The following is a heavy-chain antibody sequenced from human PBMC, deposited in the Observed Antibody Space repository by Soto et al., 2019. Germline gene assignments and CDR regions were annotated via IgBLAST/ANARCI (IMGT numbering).Heavy chain of an antibody. D-gene: IGHD6-13*01. CDR2: IYPGDSDT. CDR3: ARPYSSSWSSLLYLDY. Sequence: GESLKISCKGSGYSFTSYWIGWVRQMPGKGLEWMGIIYPGDSDTRYSPSFQGQVTISADKSISTAYLQWSSLKASDTVMYYCARPYSSSWSSLLYLDYWGQGTLVTVSS. J-gene: IGHJ4*02. CDR1: GYSFTSYW. V-gene: IGHV5-51*01.